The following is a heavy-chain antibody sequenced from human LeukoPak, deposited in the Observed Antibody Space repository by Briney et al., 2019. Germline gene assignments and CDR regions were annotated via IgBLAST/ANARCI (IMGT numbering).Heavy chain of an antibody. Sequence: GGSLRLSRAASGFTFSSYEMNWVRQAPGKGLEWVSYISSSGSTIYYADSVKGRFTISRDNAKNSLYLQMNSLRAEDTAVYYCARGSHVLRYFDWLPPFDYWGQGTLVTVSS. CDR3: ARGSHVLRYFDWLPPFDY. CDR1: GFTFSSYE. CDR2: ISSSGSTI. D-gene: IGHD3-9*01. J-gene: IGHJ4*02. V-gene: IGHV3-48*03.